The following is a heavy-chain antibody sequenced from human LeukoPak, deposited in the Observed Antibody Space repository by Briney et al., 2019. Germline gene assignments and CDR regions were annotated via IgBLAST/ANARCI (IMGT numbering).Heavy chain of an antibody. CDR2: ICYDGSNK. CDR3: ARDSPLLDYYDSSGYPDY. V-gene: IGHV3-33*01. CDR1: GFTLTTDG. Sequence: RGSLRLSCAASGFTLTTDGMHRVREAAGKELGWVAVICYDGSNKYYADSVKGRFTISRDNSKNTLYLQMNSLRAEDTAVYYCARDSPLLDYYDSSGYPDYWGQGTLVTVSS. D-gene: IGHD3-22*01. J-gene: IGHJ4*02.